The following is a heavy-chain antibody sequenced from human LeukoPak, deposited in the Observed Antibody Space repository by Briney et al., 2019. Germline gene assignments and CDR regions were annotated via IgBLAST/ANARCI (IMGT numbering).Heavy chain of an antibody. CDR3: AREKGGGDMIMFGGVIV. CDR1: GYTFTSYY. Sequence: GASVKVSCKASGYTFTSYYIHWVRQAPGQGLEWMGIINPTGGRTSYAQKFQGRVTMTRDTSTNTVYMELSSLRSEDTAVYYCAREKGGGDMIMFGGVIVWGQGTLVTVSS. V-gene: IGHV1-46*01. CDR2: INPTGGRT. D-gene: IGHD3-16*02. J-gene: IGHJ4*02.